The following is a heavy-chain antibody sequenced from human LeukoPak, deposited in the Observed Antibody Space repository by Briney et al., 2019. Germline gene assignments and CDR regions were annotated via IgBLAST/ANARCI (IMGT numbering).Heavy chain of an antibody. CDR2: IIPIFGTA. CDR1: GGTFSSYA. V-gene: IGHV1-69*05. CDR3: ATSVAGTLSLETALDI. Sequence: SVKVSCKASGGTFSSYAISWVRQAPGQGLEWMGGIIPIFGTANYAQKFQGRVTITTDESTSTAYMELSSLRSEDTAVYYCATSVAGTLSLETALDIWGQGTMVTVSS. D-gene: IGHD6-19*01. J-gene: IGHJ3*02.